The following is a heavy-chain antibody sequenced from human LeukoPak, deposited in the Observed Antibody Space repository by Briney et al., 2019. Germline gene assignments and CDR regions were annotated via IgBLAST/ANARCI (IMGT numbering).Heavy chain of an antibody. CDR2: IRYDGSNK. CDR3: AKDRIAAAYYFDY. V-gene: IGHV3-30*02. CDR1: GFTFSSYG. Sequence: EGSLRLSCAASGFTFSSYGMHWVRQAPGKGLEWVAFIRYDGSNKYYADSVKGRFTISRDNSKNTLYLQMNSLRAEDTAVYYCAKDRIAAAYYFDYWGQGTLVTVSS. D-gene: IGHD6-13*01. J-gene: IGHJ4*02.